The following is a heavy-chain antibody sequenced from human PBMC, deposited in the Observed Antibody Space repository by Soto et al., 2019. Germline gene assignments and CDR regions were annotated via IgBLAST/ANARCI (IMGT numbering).Heavy chain of an antibody. CDR1: GFTFSSYG. J-gene: IGHJ4*02. Sequence: QVQLVESGGGVVQPGRSLRLSCAASGFTFSSYGMHWVRQAPGKGLEWVAVIWYDGSNKYYADSVKGRFTISRDNSKNTLYLQMNSLRAEDTAVYYCARDTDPMITFGGVQTPDYWGQGTLVTVSS. D-gene: IGHD3-16*01. V-gene: IGHV3-33*01. CDR2: IWYDGSNK. CDR3: ARDTDPMITFGGVQTPDY.